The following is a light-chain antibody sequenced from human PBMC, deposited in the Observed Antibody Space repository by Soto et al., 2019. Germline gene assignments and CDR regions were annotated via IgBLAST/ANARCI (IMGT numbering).Light chain of an antibody. CDR3: RQYNSYSWT. V-gene: IGKV1-5*01. J-gene: IGKJ1*01. Sequence: DIQMTQSPSTLSASVGDRVTITCRASQSISSWLAWYQQKPGKAPKLLIFDASSLESGVPPRFSGSGSGTEFTLTISSLQPDDFATYYCRQYNSYSWTFGQGTKVDIK. CDR1: QSISSW. CDR2: DAS.